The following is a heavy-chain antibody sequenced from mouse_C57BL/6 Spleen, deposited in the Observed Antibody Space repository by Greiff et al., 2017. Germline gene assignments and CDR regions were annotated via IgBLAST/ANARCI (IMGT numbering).Heavy chain of an antibody. CDR1: GYTFTSYW. J-gene: IGHJ2*01. CDR2: IDPSDSYT. CDR3: ARAYYGNYDL. V-gene: IGHV1-50*01. Sequence: QVQLQQPGAELVKPGASVKLSCKASGYTFTSYWMQWVKQRPGQGLEWIGEIDPSDSYTNYNQKFKGKATLTVDTSSSTAYMQLSSLTSEDSAVYYCARAYYGNYDLWGQGTTRTVSS. D-gene: IGHD2-10*01.